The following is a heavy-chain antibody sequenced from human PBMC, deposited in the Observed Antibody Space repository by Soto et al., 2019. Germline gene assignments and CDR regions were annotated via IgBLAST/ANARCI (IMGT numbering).Heavy chain of an antibody. J-gene: IGHJ6*02. Sequence: ASVKVSCKASGGTFSSYAISWVRQAPGQGLEWMGGIIPIFGTANYAQKFQGRVTITADESTSTAYMELSSLRSEDTAVYYCARGGAGNSNYESGPYYYYGMDVWGQGTTVTVSS. CDR2: IIPIFGTA. CDR3: ARGGAGNSNYESGPYYYYGMDV. CDR1: GGTFSSYA. V-gene: IGHV1-69*13. D-gene: IGHD4-4*01.